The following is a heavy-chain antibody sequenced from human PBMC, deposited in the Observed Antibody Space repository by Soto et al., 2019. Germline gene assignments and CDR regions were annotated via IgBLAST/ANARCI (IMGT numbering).Heavy chain of an antibody. CDR1: GYTFTSYG. CDR3: ARGHIFYDSSGYYYEGYFDY. J-gene: IGHJ4*02. Sequence: QVQLVQSGAEVKKPGASVKVSCKASGYTFTSYGIIWVRQAPGQGLEWMGWISAYNGNTNYAQKLQGRVTMTTDTYTSTAYMELRSLRSDDTAVYYCARGHIFYDSSGYYYEGYFDYWGQGTLVTVSS. D-gene: IGHD3-22*01. CDR2: ISAYNGNT. V-gene: IGHV1-18*01.